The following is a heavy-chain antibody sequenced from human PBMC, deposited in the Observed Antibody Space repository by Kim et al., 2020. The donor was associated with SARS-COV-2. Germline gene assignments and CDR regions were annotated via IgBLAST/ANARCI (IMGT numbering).Heavy chain of an antibody. Sequence: GGSLRLSCAASGFTFSSYAMSWVRQAPGKGLEWVSAISGSGGSTYYADSVKGRFTISRDNSKNTLYLQMNSLRAEDTAVYYCAKDAYLNDYDFWSGYFMDGMDVWGQGTTVTVSS. CDR2: ISGSGGST. V-gene: IGHV3-23*01. J-gene: IGHJ6*02. CDR3: AKDAYLNDYDFWSGYFMDGMDV. CDR1: GFTFSSYA. D-gene: IGHD3-3*01.